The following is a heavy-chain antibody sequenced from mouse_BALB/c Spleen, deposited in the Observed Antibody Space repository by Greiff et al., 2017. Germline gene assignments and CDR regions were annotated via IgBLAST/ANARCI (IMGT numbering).Heavy chain of an antibody. CDR1: GYAFTNYL. J-gene: IGHJ4*01. CDR2: INPGSGGT. CDR3: ARCALYAMDY. V-gene: IGHV1-54*01. Sequence: QVQLQQSGAELVRPGTSVKVSCKASGYAFTNYLIEWVKQRPGQGLEWIGVINPGSGGTNYNEKFKGKATLTADKSSSTAYMQLSSLTSDDSAVYCCARCALYAMDYWGQGTSVTVSS.